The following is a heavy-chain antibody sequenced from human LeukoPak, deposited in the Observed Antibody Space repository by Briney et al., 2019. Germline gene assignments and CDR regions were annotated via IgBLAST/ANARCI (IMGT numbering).Heavy chain of an antibody. CDR3: ARDSSPLGWFDP. CDR2: IYYSGRT. J-gene: IGHJ5*02. Sequence: SETLSLTCTVSGGSISTYYWNWIRQPPGKGLEWIGYIYYSGRTNFNPSLKSRVTISIDTSKDQFSLKLSSVTAADTAVYYCARDSSPLGWFDPWGQGILVTVSS. V-gene: IGHV4-59*01. D-gene: IGHD6-19*01. CDR1: GGSISTYY.